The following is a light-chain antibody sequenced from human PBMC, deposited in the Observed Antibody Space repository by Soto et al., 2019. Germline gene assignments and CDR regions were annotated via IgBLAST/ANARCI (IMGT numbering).Light chain of an antibody. J-gene: IGLJ2*01. CDR1: SIDIINYNH. CDR2: DVA. Sequence: QSALTQPPSVSGSPGQTVTISCTASSIDIINYNHVSWYQQSPGTLPKLIIYDVANRPSGVPDRFSGSKTGNTASLTISGLQAEDEADYSCSSYTTSNTVAVVFGGGTKLTVL. CDR3: SSYTTSNTVAVV. V-gene: IGLV2-18*02.